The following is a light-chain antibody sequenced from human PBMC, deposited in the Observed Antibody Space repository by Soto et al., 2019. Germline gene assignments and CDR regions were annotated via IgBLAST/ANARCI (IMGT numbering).Light chain of an antibody. CDR3: QQHAHWPLT. V-gene: IGKV3D-20*02. CDR2: GAS. CDR1: QSVSSSY. J-gene: IGKJ4*01. Sequence: EIVLTQSPGTLSLSPGERATLSCRASQSVSSSYLAWYQQKPGQAPRLLIHGASSRVTGIPDRFSGSGSGTDFTLTISSLEPEDFAVYYCQQHAHWPLTFGGGTKVDIK.